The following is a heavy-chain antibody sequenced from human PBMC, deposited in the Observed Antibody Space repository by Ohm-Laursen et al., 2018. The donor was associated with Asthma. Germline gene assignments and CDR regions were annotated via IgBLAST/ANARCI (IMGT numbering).Heavy chain of an antibody. CDR2: ISYDGSNK. CDR1: GFTFSSYG. V-gene: IGHV3-30*18. CDR3: AKPRSYDYFDY. J-gene: IGHJ4*02. Sequence: SLRLSCAASGFTFSSYGMHWVRQAPGKGLEWVAVISYDGSNKYYADSVKGRFTISRDNSKNTLYLQMNSLRAEDTAVYYCAKPRSYDYFDYWGQGTLVTVSS. D-gene: IGHD5-12*01.